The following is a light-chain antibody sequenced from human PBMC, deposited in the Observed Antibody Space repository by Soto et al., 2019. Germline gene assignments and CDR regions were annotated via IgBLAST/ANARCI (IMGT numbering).Light chain of an antibody. Sequence: EIVLTQSPGTLSLSPGERATLSCRASQSVSIYLAWYQQKPGQAPRLLIYDGSKRATGIPARFSGSGSGTDFTLTISSLEPEDFVVYYCQQRINWPLTFGGGTKV. CDR1: QSVSIY. J-gene: IGKJ4*01. CDR3: QQRINWPLT. CDR2: DGS. V-gene: IGKV3-11*01.